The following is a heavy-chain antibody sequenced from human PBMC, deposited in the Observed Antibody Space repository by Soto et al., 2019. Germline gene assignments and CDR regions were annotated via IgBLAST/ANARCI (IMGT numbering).Heavy chain of an antibody. Sequence: SETLSLTCTVSGGSISSSSYYWGWIRQPPGKGLEWIGSIYYSGSTYYNPSLKSRVTISVDTSKNQFSLKLSSVTAADTAVYYCARHTRAARLQWAGYFDYWGQGTLVTVSS. CDR2: IYYSGST. J-gene: IGHJ4*02. CDR3: ARHTRAARLQWAGYFDY. CDR1: GGSISSSSYY. V-gene: IGHV4-39*01. D-gene: IGHD6-6*01.